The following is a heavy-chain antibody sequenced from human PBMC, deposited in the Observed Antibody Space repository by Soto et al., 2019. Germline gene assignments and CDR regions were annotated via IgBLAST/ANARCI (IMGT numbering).Heavy chain of an antibody. CDR2: ISSSSSYI. CDR1: GFTFSRYI. Sequence: GGSLRLSCAASGFTFSRYIINWVRQAPGKGLEWVSSISSSSSYIYYADSVKGRFTISRDNAKNSLYLQMNSLRAEDTAVYYCARDYNLWFGDPGFDPWGQGTLVTVSS. V-gene: IGHV3-21*01. CDR3: ARDYNLWFGDPGFDP. D-gene: IGHD3-10*01. J-gene: IGHJ5*02.